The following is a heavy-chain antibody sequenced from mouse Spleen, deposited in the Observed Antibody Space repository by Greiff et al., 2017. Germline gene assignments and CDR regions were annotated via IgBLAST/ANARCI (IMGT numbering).Heavy chain of an antibody. V-gene: IGHV1-85*01. CDR1: GYTFTSYD. J-gene: IGHJ4*01. Sequence: QVQLKQSGPELVKPGASVKLSCKASGYTFTSYDINWVKQRPGQGLEWIGWIYPRGGSTKYNEKFKGKATLTVDPSSSTAYMELHSLTSEDSAVYCCARGSTAYYAMDYWGQGTSVTVSS. D-gene: IGHD3-1*01. CDR3: ARGSTAYYAMDY. CDR2: IYPRGGST.